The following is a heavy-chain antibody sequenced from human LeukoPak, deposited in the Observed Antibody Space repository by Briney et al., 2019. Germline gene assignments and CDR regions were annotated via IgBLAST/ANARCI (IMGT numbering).Heavy chain of an antibody. CDR3: ARGRSKRYDSSGYPYYFDY. CDR1: GGSLSGYY. CDR2: INHSGST. J-gene: IGHJ4*02. V-gene: IGHV4-34*01. Sequence: SETLSLTCAVYGGSLSGYYWSWIRQPPGKGLEWIGEINHSGSTNYNPSLKSRVTISVDTSKNQFSLKLSSVTAADTAVYYCARGRSKRYDSSGYPYYFDYWGQGTLVTVSS. D-gene: IGHD3-22*01.